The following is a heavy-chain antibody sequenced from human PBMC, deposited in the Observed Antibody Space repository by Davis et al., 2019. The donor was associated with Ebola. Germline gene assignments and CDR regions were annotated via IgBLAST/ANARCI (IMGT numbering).Heavy chain of an antibody. Sequence: GESLKISCAASGFTFSSYAMSWVRQAPGKGLVWVSRINSDGSSTSYADSVKGRFTISRDNAKNTLYVQMNSLRAEDTAVYYCARGNRYCSGDTCANWLDPWGQGTLVTVSS. CDR1: GFTFSSYA. J-gene: IGHJ5*02. D-gene: IGHD2-15*01. V-gene: IGHV3-74*01. CDR3: ARGNRYCSGDTCANWLDP. CDR2: INSDGSST.